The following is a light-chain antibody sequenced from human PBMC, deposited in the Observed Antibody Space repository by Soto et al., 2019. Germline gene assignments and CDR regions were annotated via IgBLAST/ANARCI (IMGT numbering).Light chain of an antibody. J-gene: IGKJ2*01. CDR2: DAS. Sequence: DIQMTQSPSTLSASVGDRVTITCRASQSISSWLAWYQQKPGKAPNLLIYDASSLQSGVPSRFSGSGSGTEFTLTISSLQADDFATYYCQQYNSYSYTFGQGTKLEIK. CDR1: QSISSW. V-gene: IGKV1-5*01. CDR3: QQYNSYSYT.